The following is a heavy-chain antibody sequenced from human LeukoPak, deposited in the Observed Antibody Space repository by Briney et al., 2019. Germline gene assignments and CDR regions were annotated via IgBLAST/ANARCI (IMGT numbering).Heavy chain of an antibody. CDR2: IKQDGSEK. Sequence: GGSLRLSCAASGFTFSSYWMSWVRQAPGKGREWVANIKQDGSEKYYVDSVKGRFTISRDNAKNSLYLQMNSLRAEDTAVYYCARALGYCTNGVCYRPYYFDYWGQGTLVTVSS. J-gene: IGHJ4*02. CDR1: GFTFSSYW. V-gene: IGHV3-7*01. D-gene: IGHD2-8*01. CDR3: ARALGYCTNGVCYRPYYFDY.